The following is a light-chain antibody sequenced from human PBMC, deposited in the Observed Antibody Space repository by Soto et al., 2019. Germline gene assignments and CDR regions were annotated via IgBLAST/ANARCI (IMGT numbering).Light chain of an antibody. Sequence: EIVLTQSTGTLSLSPGERATLSCRASQSVSNYLAWYQQKPGQAPRLLIYDASNRTTGIPARFSGSGSGTDFTLTISRLEPEDFAVYYCQQYGSSPQTFGQGTKVDIK. CDR3: QQYGSSPQT. CDR1: QSVSNY. CDR2: DAS. J-gene: IGKJ1*01. V-gene: IGKV3-20*01.